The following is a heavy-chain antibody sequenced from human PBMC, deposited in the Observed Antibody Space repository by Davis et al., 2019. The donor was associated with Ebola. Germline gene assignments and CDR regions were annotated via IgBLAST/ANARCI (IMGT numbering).Heavy chain of an antibody. Sequence: GESLKISCKASEYKFTGYWIAWVRQMPGKGLEWMGIIHPGDSDTIYSPSFQGQVTLSADRPISTAYLQWNSLKPSDTAMYYCARLGTDMVDYWYFNFWGRGTLVTVSS. D-gene: IGHD5-18*01. V-gene: IGHV5-51*01. CDR1: EYKFTGYW. CDR3: ARLGTDMVDYWYFNF. J-gene: IGHJ2*01. CDR2: IHPGDSDT.